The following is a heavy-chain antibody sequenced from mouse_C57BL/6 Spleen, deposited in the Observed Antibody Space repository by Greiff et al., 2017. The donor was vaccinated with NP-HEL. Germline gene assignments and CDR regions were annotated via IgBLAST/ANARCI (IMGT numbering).Heavy chain of an antibody. CDR1: GYAFSSSW. V-gene: IGHV1-82*01. D-gene: IGHD1-1*01. J-gene: IGHJ4*01. CDR2: IYPGDGDT. CDR3: ARSNYYGTFP. Sequence: QVQLQQSGPELVKPGASVKISCKASGYAFSSSWMNWVKQRPGKGLEWIGRIYPGDGDTNYNGKFKGKATLTADKSSSTAYMQLSSLTSEDSAVYFCARSNYYGTFPWGQGTSVTVSS.